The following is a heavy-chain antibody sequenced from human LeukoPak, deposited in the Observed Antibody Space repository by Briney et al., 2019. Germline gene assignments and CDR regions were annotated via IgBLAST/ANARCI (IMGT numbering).Heavy chain of an antibody. D-gene: IGHD3-10*01. CDR3: ARGHNLRFGSGRYSN. CDR1: GGSFSGYY. V-gene: IGHV4-34*01. CDR2: INHSGST. J-gene: IGHJ4*02. Sequence: PSETLSLTCAVYGGSFSGYYWSWIRQPPGKGLEWIGEINHSGSTNYNPSLKSRVTISVDTSKNQFSLKLSSVTAADTAVYYCARGHNLRFGSGRYSNWGQGTLVTVSS.